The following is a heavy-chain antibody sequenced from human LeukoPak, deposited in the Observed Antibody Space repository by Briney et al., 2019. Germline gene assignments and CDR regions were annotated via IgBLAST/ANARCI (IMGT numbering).Heavy chain of an antibody. J-gene: IGHJ4*02. Sequence: SETLSLTCTVSGGSLTNYYWSWIRQSPRKGLECIGYIYNSGITNYNPSLKSRVTISVDTSKNHFSLNLSSASAADTAVYYCARGGVKRSYDYWGQGALVAVSS. V-gene: IGHV4-59*01. CDR1: GGSLTNYY. D-gene: IGHD3-3*01. CDR2: IYNSGIT. CDR3: ARGGVKRSYDY.